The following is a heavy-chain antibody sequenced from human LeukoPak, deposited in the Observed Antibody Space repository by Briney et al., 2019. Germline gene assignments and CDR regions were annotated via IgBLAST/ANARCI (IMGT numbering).Heavy chain of an antibody. V-gene: IGHV3-11*06. CDR1: GFTFSEHY. D-gene: IGHD3-22*01. Sequence: GGSLRLSCAASGFTFSEHYMNWTRQAPGKGLEWVSYISESGGYTVYADSVKGRFTISRDNAKNSLYLQMNSLRGDDTAVYYCARGYYDSSGYFYFDHWGQGTLVTVSS. J-gene: IGHJ4*02. CDR3: ARGYYDSSGYFYFDH. CDR2: ISESGGYT.